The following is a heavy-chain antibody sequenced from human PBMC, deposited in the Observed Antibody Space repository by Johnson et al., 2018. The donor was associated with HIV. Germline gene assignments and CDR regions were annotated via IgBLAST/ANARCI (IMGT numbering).Heavy chain of an antibody. V-gene: IGHV3-7*05. CDR1: GFTFSSYW. J-gene: IGHJ3*02. CDR3: ARPIARGASDI. Sequence: MLLVESGGGLVQPGGSLRLSCAASGFTFSSYWMNWVRQAPGKGLAWVANIKGDGSEKYHVDSVRGRFTISRDNAKNSLYLQMDSLRAEDTAIYYCARPIARGASDIWGQGTMVTVSS. CDR2: IKGDGSEK. D-gene: IGHD3-10*01.